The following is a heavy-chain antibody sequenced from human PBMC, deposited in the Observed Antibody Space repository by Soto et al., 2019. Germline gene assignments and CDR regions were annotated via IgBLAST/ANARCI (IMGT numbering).Heavy chain of an antibody. J-gene: IGHJ6*04. CDR2: IIPIFGTA. V-gene: IGHV1-69*13. CDR3: AAYAGGPFYYYSGMDV. D-gene: IGHD2-2*01. CDR1: GGTFSSYA. Sequence: SVKVSCKASGGTFSSYAISCVRQAPGQGLEWMGGIIPIFGTANYAQKFRGRVTITADESTSTAYMELSSLRSEDTAVYYCAAYAGGPFYYYSGMDVGGKGTTVPVSP.